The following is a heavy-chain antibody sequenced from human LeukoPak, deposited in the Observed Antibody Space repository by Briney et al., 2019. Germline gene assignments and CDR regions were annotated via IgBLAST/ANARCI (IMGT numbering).Heavy chain of an antibody. CDR1: GGTFSSYA. J-gene: IGHJ5*02. CDR2: IIPIFGTA. Sequence: ASVKVSCKASGGTFSSYAISWVRQAPGQGLEWVGGIIPIFGTANYAQKFQGRVTITADESTSTAYMELSSLRSEDTAVYYCACSPYYYGSGSYNWFDPWGQGTLVTVSS. D-gene: IGHD3-10*01. V-gene: IGHV1-69*13. CDR3: ACSPYYYGSGSYNWFDP.